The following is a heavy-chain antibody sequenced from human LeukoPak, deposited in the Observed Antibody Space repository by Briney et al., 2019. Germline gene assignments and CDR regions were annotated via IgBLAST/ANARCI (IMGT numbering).Heavy chain of an antibody. V-gene: IGHV3-9*01. CDR2: ISWNSGSI. CDR1: GFTFDDYA. Sequence: PGGSLRLSCAASGFTFDDYAMHWVRQAPGKGLEWVSGISWNSGSIGYADSVKGRFTISRDNAENSLYLQMNSLRAEDTALYYCAKDTGYSGYDYVDYWGQGTLVTVSS. CDR3: AKDTGYSGYDYVDY. J-gene: IGHJ4*02. D-gene: IGHD5-12*01.